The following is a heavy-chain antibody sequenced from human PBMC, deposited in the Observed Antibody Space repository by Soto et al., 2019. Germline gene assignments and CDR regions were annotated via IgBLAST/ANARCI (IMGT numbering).Heavy chain of an antibody. CDR3: ARASGYDYPHRIDY. V-gene: IGHV1-69*01. Sequence: QVQLVQSGAEVKKPGYSVKVSCKASGGTFRSYAISWVRQAPGQGLEWMGGIIPIFGTANYAQKFQGRVTITAQESTSTAYMELSSPISENTAVYYGARASGYDYPHRIDYWGQRTLNTVST. CDR1: GGTFRSYA. J-gene: IGHJ4*02. D-gene: IGHD5-12*01. CDR2: IIPIFGTA.